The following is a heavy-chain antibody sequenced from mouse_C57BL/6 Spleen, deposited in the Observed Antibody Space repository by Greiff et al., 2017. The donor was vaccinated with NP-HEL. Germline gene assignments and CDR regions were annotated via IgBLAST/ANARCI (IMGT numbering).Heavy chain of an antibody. D-gene: IGHD1-1*01. J-gene: IGHJ2*01. CDR1: GFTFSSYG. Sequence: EVHLVESGGDLVKPGGSLKLSCAASGFTFSSYGMSWVRQTPDKRLEWVATISSGGSYTYYPDSVKGRFTISRDNAKNTLYLQMSSLKSEDTAMYYCARLTTVVPHFDYWGQGTTLTVSS. V-gene: IGHV5-6*01. CDR3: ARLTTVVPHFDY. CDR2: ISSGGSYT.